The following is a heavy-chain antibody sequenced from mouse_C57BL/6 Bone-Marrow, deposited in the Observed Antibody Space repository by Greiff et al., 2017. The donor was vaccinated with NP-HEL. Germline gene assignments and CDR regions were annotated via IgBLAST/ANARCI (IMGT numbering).Heavy chain of an antibody. CDR3: ARRRDWVFFDY. Sequence: EVQLQQSGPELVKPGASVKISCKASGYTFTDYYMNWVKQSHGKSLEWIGDINPNNGGTSYNQKFKGKATLTVDKSSSTAYMELRSLTSEDSAVYYCARRRDWVFFDYWGQGTTLTVSS. V-gene: IGHV1-26*01. D-gene: IGHD4-1*01. CDR1: GYTFTDYY. J-gene: IGHJ2*01. CDR2: INPNNGGT.